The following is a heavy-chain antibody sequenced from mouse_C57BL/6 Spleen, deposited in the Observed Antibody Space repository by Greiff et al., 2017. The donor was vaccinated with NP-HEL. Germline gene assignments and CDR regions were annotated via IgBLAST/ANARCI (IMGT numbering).Heavy chain of an antibody. J-gene: IGHJ1*03. V-gene: IGHV14-4*01. CDR3: TTGSNSYWYFDV. CDR1: GFNIKDDY. CDR2: IDPENGDT. Sequence: VQLQQSGAELVRPGASVKLSCTASGFNIKDDYMHWVKQRPEQGLEWIGWIDPENGDTEYASKFQGKATITADTSSNTAYLQLSSLTSEDTAVYYCTTGSNSYWYFDVWGTGTTVTVSS. D-gene: IGHD2-5*01.